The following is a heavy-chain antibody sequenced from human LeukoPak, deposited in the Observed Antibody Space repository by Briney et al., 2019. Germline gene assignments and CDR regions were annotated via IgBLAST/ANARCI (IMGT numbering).Heavy chain of an antibody. J-gene: IGHJ4*02. CDR3: AKSQMSIAAETSDY. D-gene: IGHD6-13*01. V-gene: IGHV3-30*18. CDR2: ISYDGSDK. CDR1: GFTFSSYG. Sequence: GGSLRLSCAASGFTFSSYGMHWVRQAPGKGLEWVAVISYDGSDKYYADSVKGRFTISRENSKNTLYLQMNSLRPEDTAVYYCAKSQMSIAAETSDYWGRGTLVTVSS.